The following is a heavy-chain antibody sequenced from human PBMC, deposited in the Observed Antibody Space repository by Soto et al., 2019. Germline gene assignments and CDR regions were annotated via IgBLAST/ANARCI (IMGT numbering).Heavy chain of an antibody. Sequence: QVRLVQSGAEVKKPGASVKVSCKASGYTFTGYYMHWVRQAPGQGLEWMGWINPNSGGTNYAQKFQGRVTMTRDTYISTAYMELSRLRSDDTAVYYCARAPYPGIAAAVAYWGQGTLVTVSS. D-gene: IGHD6-13*01. V-gene: IGHV1-2*02. J-gene: IGHJ4*02. CDR3: ARAPYPGIAAAVAY. CDR2: INPNSGGT. CDR1: GYTFTGYY.